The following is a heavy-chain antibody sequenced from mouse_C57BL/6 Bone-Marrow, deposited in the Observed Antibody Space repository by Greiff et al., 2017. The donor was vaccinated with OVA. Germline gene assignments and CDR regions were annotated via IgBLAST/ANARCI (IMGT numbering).Heavy chain of an antibody. CDR3: TRDSTGFVRGFAY. J-gene: IGHJ3*01. V-gene: IGHV1-26*01. CDR1: GYPFTDNY. CDR2: INPNNCGT. D-gene: IGHD3-2*02. Sequence: VQLQQSGPELVKPGASVKISCKASGYPFTDNYMNWVKQSPGKSLEWIGDINPNNCGTSYNQKFKGKATLTVDKSSSTAFMEPRSLAAEDAAVYCGTRDSTGFVRGFAYWGQGTLVTVSA.